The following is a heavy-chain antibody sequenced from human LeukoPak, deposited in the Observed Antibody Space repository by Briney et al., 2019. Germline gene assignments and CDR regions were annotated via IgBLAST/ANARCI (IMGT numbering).Heavy chain of an antibody. CDR3: ARDARQQLANWFDP. Sequence: ASVKVSCKASGYTFTSYGINWVRQAPGQGLEWMGWISAYNGHTNYAQKLQGRVTITADESTSTAYMELSSLRSEDTAVYYCARDARQQLANWFDPWGQGTLVTVSS. CDR1: GYTFTSYG. CDR2: ISAYNGHT. V-gene: IGHV1-18*01. D-gene: IGHD6-13*01. J-gene: IGHJ5*02.